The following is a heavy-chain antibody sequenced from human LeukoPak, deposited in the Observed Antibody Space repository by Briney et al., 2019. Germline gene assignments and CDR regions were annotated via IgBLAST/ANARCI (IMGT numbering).Heavy chain of an antibody. J-gene: IGHJ3*02. Sequence: SQTLSLTCTVSGGSISSGGYYWSWIRQPPGKGLEWIGYIYHSGSTYYNPSLKSRVTISVDRSKNQFSLKLSSVTAADTAVYYCARAINYYDAFDIWGQGTMVTVSS. CDR2: IYHSGST. D-gene: IGHD3-10*01. V-gene: IGHV4-30-2*01. CDR3: ARAINYYDAFDI. CDR1: GGSISSGGYY.